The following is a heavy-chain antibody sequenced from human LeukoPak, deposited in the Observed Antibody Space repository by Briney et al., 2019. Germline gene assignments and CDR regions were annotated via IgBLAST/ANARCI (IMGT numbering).Heavy chain of an antibody. D-gene: IGHD3-10*02. CDR2: IYTSGST. CDR1: GGSISSYY. Sequence: SETQSLTCTVSGGSISSYYWSWIRQPAGKGLEWIGRIYTSGSTNYNPSLESRVTVSVDTSKNQFSLKLSSVTAADTAVYYCAVCSVTGRAFDIWGQGTMVTVSS. CDR3: AVCSVTGRAFDI. V-gene: IGHV4-4*07. J-gene: IGHJ3*02.